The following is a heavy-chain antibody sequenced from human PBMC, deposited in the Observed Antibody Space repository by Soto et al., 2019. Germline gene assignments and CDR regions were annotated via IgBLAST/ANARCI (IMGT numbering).Heavy chain of an antibody. J-gene: IGHJ3*02. V-gene: IGHV4-34*01. CDR2: MSHSGGT. CDR1: GGFVSSGSYY. CDR3: ARVERGTATTVVDAFDI. D-gene: IGHD1-1*01. Sequence: QVQLQQWGAGLLKPSETLSLTCAVYGGFVSSGSYYWSWIRQPPGKGLEWIGEMSHSGGTHFNPSLMSRVTISVDTSKNQFSLKMSSVTAADTALYYCARVERGTATTVVDAFDIWGPRTMVTVSS.